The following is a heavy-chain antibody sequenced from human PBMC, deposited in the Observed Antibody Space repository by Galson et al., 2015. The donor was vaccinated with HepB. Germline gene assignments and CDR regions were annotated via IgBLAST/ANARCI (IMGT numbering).Heavy chain of an antibody. D-gene: IGHD3-3*01. V-gene: IGHV5-51*01. Sequence: QSGAEVKMPGESLKISCMGSGYRFTNYWIAWVCQMPGKGLEWTGIIYPGDSDIRYSPSFEGQVTISADKSISTAYLQCSGLKASDTAMYYSARSWNAYSPPDYWGQGTLVTVSS. J-gene: IGHJ4*02. CDR2: IYPGDSDI. CDR1: GYRFTNYW. CDR3: ARSWNAYSPPDY.